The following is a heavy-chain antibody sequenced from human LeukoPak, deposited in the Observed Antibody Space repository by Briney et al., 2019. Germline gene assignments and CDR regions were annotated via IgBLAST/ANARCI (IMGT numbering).Heavy chain of an antibody. CDR2: LSKSGNT. CDR1: GGSISSYY. V-gene: IGHV4-59*01. CDR3: ARARYVNSFYAFDI. J-gene: IGHJ3*02. Sequence: SETLSLTCTVSGGSISSYYRSWTRLPPGKGLEWIGYLSKSGNTNYSPSLKSRVTIFGDTSKNQFFLKLSSVTAADTAMYYCARARYVNSFYAFDIWGQGTLVTVSS. D-gene: IGHD3-9*01.